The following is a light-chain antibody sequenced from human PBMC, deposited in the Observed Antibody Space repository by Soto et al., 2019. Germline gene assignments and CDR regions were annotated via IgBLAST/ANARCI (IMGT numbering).Light chain of an antibody. V-gene: IGKV3-20*01. CDR2: GAS. CDR3: QQYTSTPLP. CDR1: QSVSSSY. Sequence: EIVLTQSPGSLSLSPGEGATLSCRASQSVSSSYLAWYQQKPGQAPRLLIHGASSRAPGIPDRFSGSGSGTDFTLTISRLEPEDFAVYYCQQYTSTPLPFGGGTKVEMK. J-gene: IGKJ4*01.